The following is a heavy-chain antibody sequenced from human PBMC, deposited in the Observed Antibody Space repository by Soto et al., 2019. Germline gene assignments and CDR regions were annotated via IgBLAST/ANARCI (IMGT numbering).Heavy chain of an antibody. D-gene: IGHD6-6*01. CDR2: ISAYNGNT. J-gene: IGHJ4*02. V-gene: IGHV1-18*04. CDR1: GYTFTSYG. CDR3: ARDICTGPCGGSSYLPFDY. Sequence: QVQLVQSGAEVKKPGASVKVSCKASGYTFTSYGISWVRQAPGQGLEWMGWISAYNGNTNYAQKLQGRVTMTTDTYTSTAYMELRSLRSDDTAVYYCARDICTGPCGGSSYLPFDYWGQGTLVTVSS.